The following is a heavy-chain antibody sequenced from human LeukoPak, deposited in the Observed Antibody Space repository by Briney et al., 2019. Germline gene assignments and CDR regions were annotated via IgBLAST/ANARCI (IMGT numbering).Heavy chain of an antibody. J-gene: IGHJ5*02. V-gene: IGHV4-34*01. D-gene: IGHD2-2*01. Sequence: SETLSLTCAVYGGSLSGYYWSWIRQPPGKGLEWIGEINHSGSTNYNPSLKSRVTISVDTSKNRLSLKLSSVTAADTAVYYCARGYQLLWGGWFDPWGQGTLVTVSS. CDR1: GGSLSGYY. CDR2: INHSGST. CDR3: ARGYQLLWGGWFDP.